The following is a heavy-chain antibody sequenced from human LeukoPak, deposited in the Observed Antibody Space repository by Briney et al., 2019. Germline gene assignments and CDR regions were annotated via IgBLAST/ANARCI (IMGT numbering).Heavy chain of an antibody. CDR2: IYYNEKT. J-gene: IGHJ4*02. CDR1: GASISSSSSYY. D-gene: IGHD1-7*01. V-gene: IGHV4-39*01. Sequence: PSETLSLTCTVSGASISSSSSYYWGWIRQPPGKGLAWIRTIYYNEKTYYTPSLKNQITKYIDTNKNQLYLKMSSVTAAHAAVYYCARHGISVELTHFYYWGQGTLVTVSS. CDR3: ARHGISVELTHFYY.